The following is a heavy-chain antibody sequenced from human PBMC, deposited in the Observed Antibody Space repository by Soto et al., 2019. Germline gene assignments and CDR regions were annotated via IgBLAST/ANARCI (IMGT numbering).Heavy chain of an antibody. J-gene: IGHJ4*02. CDR3: AKDLFPTSGQRFYFDS. CDR2: ILNDNTA. Sequence: GGSLRLSCAASGFTFSTYAMTWVRQAPGRGLEWVSTILNDNTAFYTNSVKGRFTISRDNYRSTLYLQMNGLGVEDAALYYCAKDLFPTSGQRFYFDSWGQGSLVTVSS. CDR1: GFTFSTYA. V-gene: IGHV3-23*05.